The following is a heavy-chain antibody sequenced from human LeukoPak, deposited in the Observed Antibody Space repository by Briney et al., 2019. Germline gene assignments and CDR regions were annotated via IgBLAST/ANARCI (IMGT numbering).Heavy chain of an antibody. CDR3: VKSGYSYGYYHNWFDP. CDR2: ISSNGGST. J-gene: IGHJ5*02. CDR1: GFTFSSYA. D-gene: IGHD5-18*01. V-gene: IGHV3-64D*09. Sequence: GGSLRLSCSASGFTFSSYAMHWVRQAPGKGLEYVSAISSNGGSTYYADSVKGRLTISRDNSKNTLYLQMSSLRAEDTAVYYCVKSGYSYGYYHNWFDPWGQGTLVTVSS.